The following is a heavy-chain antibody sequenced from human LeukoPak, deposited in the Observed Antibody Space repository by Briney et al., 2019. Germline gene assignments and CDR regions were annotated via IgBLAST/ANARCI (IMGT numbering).Heavy chain of an antibody. CDR2: ISDSGGST. CDR1: GFTFSTYW. D-gene: IGHD2-15*01. Sequence: GGSLRLSCAASGFTFSTYWMHWVRQAPGKGLEYVSAISDSGGSTYYADSVKGRFTISRDNSKNTLYLQMSSLRAEDMAVYFCVRGYSFGPYGMDVWGQGTTVTVSS. V-gene: IGHV3-64D*09. CDR3: VRGYSFGPYGMDV. J-gene: IGHJ6*02.